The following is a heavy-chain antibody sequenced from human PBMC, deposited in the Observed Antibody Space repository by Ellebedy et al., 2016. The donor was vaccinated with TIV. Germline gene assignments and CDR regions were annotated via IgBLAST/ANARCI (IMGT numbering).Heavy chain of an antibody. J-gene: IGHJ5*02. D-gene: IGHD3-10*01. CDR1: GGSIYSYY. CDR3: ARVGENYYGSGNWFDP. CDR2: IYYSGST. Sequence: SETLSLTXTVSGGSIYSYYWSWIRQPPGKGLEWIGYIYYSGSTNYNPTLKSRATISVDTSKNQFSLKLSSVTAADTAVYYCARVGENYYGSGNWFDPWGQGTLVTVSS. V-gene: IGHV4-59*01.